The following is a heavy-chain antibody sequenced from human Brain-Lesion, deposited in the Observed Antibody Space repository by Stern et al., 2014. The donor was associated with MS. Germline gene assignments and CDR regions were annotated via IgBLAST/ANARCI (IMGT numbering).Heavy chain of an antibody. CDR2: IIPIFGSP. CDR1: GGTFGTYP. Sequence: MQLVESGPEVKKPGSSVQVSCKASGGTFGTYPITWLRQAPGQGLEWMGRIIPIFGSPNYAQKFQGRVTITADRSTTTVYMKLSSLKSDDAAVYYCAKDGPALVTNWFDPWCRGTLVTVSS. V-gene: IGHV1-69*06. CDR3: AKDGPALVTNWFDP. D-gene: IGHD5-18*01. J-gene: IGHJ5*02.